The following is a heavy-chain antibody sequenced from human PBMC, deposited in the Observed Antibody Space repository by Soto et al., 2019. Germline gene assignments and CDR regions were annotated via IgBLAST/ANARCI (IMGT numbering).Heavy chain of an antibody. V-gene: IGHV1-2*02. CDR1: GYNFNDYF. CDR2: IKPRSGET. J-gene: IGHJ4*01. Sequence: QVHLVQSGDEVGEPGASVKVSCKASGYNFNDYFMHWVRQAPGQGLEWMGWIKPRSGETKYEQKFHGRVDLTSDMADWTAYMEGYLGVTGDTDVFFCGGENGGETFDYWGHGTPVIVST. CDR3: GGENGGETFDY. D-gene: IGHD2-8*01.